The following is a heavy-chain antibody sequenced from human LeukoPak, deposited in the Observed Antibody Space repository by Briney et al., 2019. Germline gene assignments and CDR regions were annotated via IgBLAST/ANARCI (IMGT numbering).Heavy chain of an antibody. CDR1: GGSISSSSYY. CDR2: IYYSGST. Sequence: PETLSLTCTVSGGSISSSSYYWGWIRQPPGKGLEWIGSIYYSGSTYYNPSLKSRVTISVDTSKNQFSLKLSSVTAADTAVYYCARVIAAAGNWFDPWGQGTLVTVSS. V-gene: IGHV4-39*07. CDR3: ARVIAAAGNWFDP. J-gene: IGHJ5*02. D-gene: IGHD6-13*01.